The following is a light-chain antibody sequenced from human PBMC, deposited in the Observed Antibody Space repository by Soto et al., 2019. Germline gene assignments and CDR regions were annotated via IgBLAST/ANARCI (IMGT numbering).Light chain of an antibody. J-gene: IGKJ5*01. CDR1: QSVSSY. CDR2: DAS. Sequence: EILLTQSRCTRSLSPEGIATLSCRASQSVSSYLAWYQQKPGQAPRLLIYDASNRATGIPARFSGSGSGTDFTLTISSLEPEDFAVYYCQQRSNGITFGQGTRLEIK. CDR3: QQRSNGIT. V-gene: IGKV3-11*01.